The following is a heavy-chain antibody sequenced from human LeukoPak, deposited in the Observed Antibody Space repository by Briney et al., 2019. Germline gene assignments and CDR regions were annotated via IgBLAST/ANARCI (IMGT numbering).Heavy chain of an antibody. J-gene: IGHJ6*04. CDR3: AELGITMIGGV. Sequence: PGGSLRLSCAASAFNVSFNYMTWVRQAPGKGLEWVSIIYTGGTTYYSDSVKGRFTISRDNSKNTLYLQMNSLRAEDTAVYYCAELGITMIGGVWGKGTTVTISS. CDR1: AFNVSFNY. CDR2: IYTGGTT. V-gene: IGHV3-53*01. D-gene: IGHD3-10*02.